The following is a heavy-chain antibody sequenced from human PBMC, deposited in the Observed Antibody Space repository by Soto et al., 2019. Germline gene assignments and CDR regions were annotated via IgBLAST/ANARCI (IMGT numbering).Heavy chain of an antibody. J-gene: IGHJ4*02. CDR2: IYSGGST. D-gene: IGHD3-10*01. V-gene: IGHV3-53*01. CDR1: GFTVSSNY. Sequence: EVQLVESGGGLIQPGGSLRLSCAASGFTVSSNYMSWVRQAPGKGLEWVSVIYSGGSTYYADSVKGRYTISRDNSKNTLYLQMNSLRAEDTAVYYCARATPYPGEGFFDYWGQGTLVTVSS. CDR3: ARATPYPGEGFFDY.